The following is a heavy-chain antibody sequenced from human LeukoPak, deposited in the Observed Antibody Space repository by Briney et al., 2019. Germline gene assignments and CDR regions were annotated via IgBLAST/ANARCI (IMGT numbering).Heavy chain of an antibody. CDR3: ARGFGDWGLSWFDP. J-gene: IGHJ5*02. D-gene: IGHD3-10*01. CDR1: GGSISTYS. Sequence: PSETLSLTCTVSGGSISTYSWTWIRQPPGKGLEWIGYIYYSGSAKYNPSLKSRVTISVDTSKNQFSLKLTSVTAADTAVYYCARGFGDWGLSWFDPWGQGTLVTVSS. CDR2: IYYSGSA. V-gene: IGHV4-59*01.